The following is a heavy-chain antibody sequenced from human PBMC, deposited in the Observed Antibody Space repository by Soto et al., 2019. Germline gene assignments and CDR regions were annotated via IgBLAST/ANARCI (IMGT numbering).Heavy chain of an antibody. D-gene: IGHD6-19*01. CDR3: AKDSVAGGFFDY. CDR2: ISYDGSNK. CDR1: GFTFSSYG. Sequence: GGSLRLSCAASGFTFSSYGMHWVRQAPGKGLEWVAVISYDGSNKYYADSVKGRFTISRDNSKNTLYLQMNSLRAEDTAVYYCAKDSVAGGFFDYSGQGTLVTVSS. J-gene: IGHJ4*02. V-gene: IGHV3-30*18.